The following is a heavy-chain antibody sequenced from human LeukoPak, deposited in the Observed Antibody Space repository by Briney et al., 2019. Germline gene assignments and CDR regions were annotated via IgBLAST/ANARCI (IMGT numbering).Heavy chain of an antibody. J-gene: IGHJ6*02. CDR2: IYSSVST. Sequence: SETLSLTCTVSGGSISSYYWSWIRQPPGKGLEWIGYIYSSVSTNYNPSLKSRVTISVDTSKNQFSLKLSSVTAADTAVYYCARHEYSYGSGTYYYYGVDVWGQGTTVTVSS. V-gene: IGHV4-59*08. D-gene: IGHD3-10*01. CDR3: ARHEYSYGSGTYYYYGVDV. CDR1: GGSISSYY.